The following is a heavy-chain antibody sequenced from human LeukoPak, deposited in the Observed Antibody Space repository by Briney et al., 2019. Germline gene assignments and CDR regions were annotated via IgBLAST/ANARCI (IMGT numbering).Heavy chain of an antibody. D-gene: IGHD3-9*01. V-gene: IGHV4-39*01. CDR1: GGSISSGGYY. Sequence: PSETLSLTCTVSGGSISSGGYYWSWIRQHPGKGLEWIGYIYYSGSTYYNPSLKSRVTISVDTSKNQFSLKLSSVTAADSAVYYCARGTRLSGAGDYWGQGTLVTVSS. J-gene: IGHJ4*02. CDR3: ARGTRLSGAGDY. CDR2: IYYSGST.